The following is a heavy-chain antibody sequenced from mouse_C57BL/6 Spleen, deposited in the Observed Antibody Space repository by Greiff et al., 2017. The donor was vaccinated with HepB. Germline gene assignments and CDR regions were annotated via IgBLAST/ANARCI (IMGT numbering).Heavy chain of an antibody. CDR3: ARGYYGGFAY. CDR2: ISSGSSTI. CDR1: GFTFSDYG. V-gene: IGHV5-17*01. D-gene: IGHD1-1*01. J-gene: IGHJ3*01. Sequence: EVQGVESGGGLVKPGGSLKLSCAASGFTFSDYGMHWVRQAPEKGLEWVAYISSGSSTIYYADTVKGRFTISRDNAKNTLFLQMTSLRSEDTAMYYCARGYYGGFAYWGQGTLVTVSA.